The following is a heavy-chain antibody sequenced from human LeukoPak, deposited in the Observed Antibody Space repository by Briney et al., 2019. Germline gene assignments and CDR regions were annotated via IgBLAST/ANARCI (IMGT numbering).Heavy chain of an antibody. V-gene: IGHV3-23*01. Sequence: GGSLRLSCAASGFTFNLYAMSWVRQAPGKGLEWVSTTSGSAGSAFYADSVKGRFTISRDNSENSLYLEMNNLRAEDTAVYYCAKDRDAVTMIRGIYADWGQGTLVTVSS. CDR2: TSGSAGSA. J-gene: IGHJ4*02. D-gene: IGHD3-10*01. CDR3: AKDRDAVTMIRGIYAD. CDR1: GFTFNLYA.